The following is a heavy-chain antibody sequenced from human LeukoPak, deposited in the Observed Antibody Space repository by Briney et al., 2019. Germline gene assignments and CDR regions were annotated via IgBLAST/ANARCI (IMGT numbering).Heavy chain of an antibody. CDR2: INPNSGGT. Sequence: ASVKVSCKASGYTFAGYYMHWVRQAPGQGLEWMGWINPNSGGTNYAQKFQGRVTMTRDTSISTAYMELSRLRSDDTAVYYCARGGRSYGSYYYYYYMDVWGKGTTVTISS. J-gene: IGHJ6*03. V-gene: IGHV1-2*02. D-gene: IGHD3-16*01. CDR1: GYTFAGYY. CDR3: ARGGRSYGSYYYYYYMDV.